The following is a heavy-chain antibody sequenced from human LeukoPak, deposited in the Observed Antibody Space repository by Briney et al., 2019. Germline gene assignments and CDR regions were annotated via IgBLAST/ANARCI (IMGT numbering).Heavy chain of an antibody. CDR1: GGSISSYY. CDR3: ARGGRIYYDSSGYYYYAFDI. CDR2: IYYSGST. Sequence: SETLSLTCTVSGGSISSYYWSWIRQPPGKGLEWIGYIYYSGSTNYNPSLKSRVTISVDTSKNQFSLKLSSVTAADTAVYYCARGGRIYYDSSGYYYYAFDIWGQGTMVTVSS. D-gene: IGHD3-22*01. J-gene: IGHJ3*02. V-gene: IGHV4-59*08.